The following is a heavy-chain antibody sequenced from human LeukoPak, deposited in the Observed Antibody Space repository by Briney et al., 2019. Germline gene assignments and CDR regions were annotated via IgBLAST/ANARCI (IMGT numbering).Heavy chain of an antibody. CDR3: ARGQNGSAVGATNFDY. D-gene: IGHD1-26*01. Sequence: PSETLSLTCAVYGGSFSGYYWSWIRRPPGKGLEWIGEINHSGSTNYNPSLKSRVTISVDTSKNQFSLKLSSVTAADTAVYYCARGQNGSAVGATNFDYWGQGTLVTVSS. V-gene: IGHV4-34*01. J-gene: IGHJ4*02. CDR1: GGSFSGYY. CDR2: INHSGST.